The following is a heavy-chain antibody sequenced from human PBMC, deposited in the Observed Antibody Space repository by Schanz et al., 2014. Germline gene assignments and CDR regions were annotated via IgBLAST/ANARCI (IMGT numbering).Heavy chain of an antibody. CDR2: IGYLGDT. J-gene: IGHJ5*02. CDR1: EFTFSSYK. Sequence: EVQLVESGGGLVKPGGSLRLSCEASEFTFSSYKMNWVRQAPGKGLEWVSTIGYLGDTYYPDSVKGRFTISRDNSENTLYLQMNSLRAEDTAVYYCARDLEGYDGGGGGFDPWGQGTLVTVSS. V-gene: IGHV3-66*02. CDR3: ARDLEGYDGGGGGFDP. D-gene: IGHD2-21*01.